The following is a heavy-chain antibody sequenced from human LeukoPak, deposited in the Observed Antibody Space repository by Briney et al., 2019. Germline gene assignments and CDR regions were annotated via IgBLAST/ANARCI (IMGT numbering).Heavy chain of an antibody. CDR3: ARGRSITKPSRAFDI. CDR1: GGSISSYY. J-gene: IGHJ3*02. D-gene: IGHD3-10*01. V-gene: IGHV4-59*01. CDR2: INYSGST. Sequence: SETLSLTCTVSGGSISSYYWSWIRQPPGKGLEWMGYINYSGSTNYNPYLKSRVIISVDTSKNQFSLKLSSVTAADTAVYYCARGRSITKPSRAFDIWGQGTMVTVSS.